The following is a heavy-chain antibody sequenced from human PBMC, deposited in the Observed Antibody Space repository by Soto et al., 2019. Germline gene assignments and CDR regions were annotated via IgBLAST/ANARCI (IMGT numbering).Heavy chain of an antibody. V-gene: IGHV4-39*01. Sequence: PSETLSLTCTVSGASISSSSYYWGWIRQPPGKGLEWIGSVYYSGSAYYNPSLKSRVTISVDTSKNQFSLTLTSVTAADTAVYYCARPKGGAARPESGYSYYYYMDVWGEGTTVTVSS. CDR1: GASISSSSYY. D-gene: IGHD6-6*01. J-gene: IGHJ6*03. CDR2: VYYSGSA. CDR3: ARPKGGAARPESGYSYYYYMDV.